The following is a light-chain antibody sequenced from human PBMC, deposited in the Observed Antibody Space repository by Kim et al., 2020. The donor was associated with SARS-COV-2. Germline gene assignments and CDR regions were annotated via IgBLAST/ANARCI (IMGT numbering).Light chain of an antibody. CDR2: QDS. Sequence: SYELTQPPSVSVSPGQTASITCSGDKLGDKSACWHQEKPGQSPVLVIYQDSKRPSGIPERFSGSNSGNTATLTISGTQAMDEADYYCQAWDSSSHVVFGGGTKLTVL. V-gene: IGLV3-1*01. J-gene: IGLJ2*01. CDR1: KLGDKS. CDR3: QAWDSSSHVV.